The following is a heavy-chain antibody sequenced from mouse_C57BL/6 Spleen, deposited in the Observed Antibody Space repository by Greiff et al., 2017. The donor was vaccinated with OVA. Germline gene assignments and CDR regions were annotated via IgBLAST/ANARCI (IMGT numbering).Heavy chain of an antibody. CDR2: IDPSDSYT. CDR3: ARGGLRRRYFDY. CDR1: GYTFTSYW. J-gene: IGHJ2*01. V-gene: IGHV1-50*01. Sequence: QVQLQQPGAELVKPGASVKLSCKASGYTFTSYWMQWVKQRPGQGLEWIGEIDPSDSYTNYNQKFKGKATLTVDTSSSTAYMQLSSLTSEDSAVYYCARGGLRRRYFDYWGQGTTLTVSS. D-gene: IGHD2-2*01.